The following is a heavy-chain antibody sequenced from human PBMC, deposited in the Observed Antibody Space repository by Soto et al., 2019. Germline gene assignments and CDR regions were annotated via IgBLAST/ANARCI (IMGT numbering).Heavy chain of an antibody. J-gene: IGHJ4*02. V-gene: IGHV4-39*01. CDR2: IYYSGST. CDR1: GGSISSSSYY. CDR3: ERHGLSHYYGSGTAFDY. Sequence: QLQLQESGPGLVKPSETLSLTCTVSGGSISSSSYYWGWIRQPQGKGLEGIGSIYYSGSTYYNPSLKSRAPIPVDTSKNQFSLKLSSVTAADTAVYYCERHGLSHYYGSGTAFDYWGQGTLVTVSS. D-gene: IGHD3-10*01.